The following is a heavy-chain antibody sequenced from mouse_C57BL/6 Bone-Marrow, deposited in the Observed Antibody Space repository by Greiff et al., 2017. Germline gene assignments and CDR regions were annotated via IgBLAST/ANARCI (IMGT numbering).Heavy chain of an antibody. D-gene: IGHD1-1*01. V-gene: IGHV1-76*01. CDR2: IYPGSGNT. J-gene: IGHJ2*01. Sequence: QVQLQQSGAELVRPGASVKLSCKASGYTFTDYYINWVKQRPGQGLEWIARIYPGSGNTYYNEKFKGKATLTAEKSSSTAYMQLSSLTSEDSAVYFCARGGIYYYGSSLYYFDYWGQGTTLTVSS. CDR1: GYTFTDYY. CDR3: ARGGIYYYGSSLYYFDY.